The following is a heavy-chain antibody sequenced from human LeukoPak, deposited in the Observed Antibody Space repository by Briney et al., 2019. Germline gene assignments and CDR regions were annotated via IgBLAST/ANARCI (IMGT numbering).Heavy chain of an antibody. Sequence: SETLSPTCAVYGGSFSGYYWSWIRQPPGKGLEWIGEIKHSGGTNYNPSLKSRVTISVDTSKNQFSLKLSSVTAADTAVYYCARGGYSYGYRGYFDYWGQGTLVTVSS. CDR1: GGSFSGYY. CDR3: ARGGYSYGYRGYFDY. CDR2: IKHSGGT. D-gene: IGHD5-18*01. J-gene: IGHJ4*02. V-gene: IGHV4-34*01.